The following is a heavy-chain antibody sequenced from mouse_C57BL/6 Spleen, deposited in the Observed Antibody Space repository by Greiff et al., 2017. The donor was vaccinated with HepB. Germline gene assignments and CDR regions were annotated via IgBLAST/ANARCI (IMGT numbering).Heavy chain of an antibody. CDR2: IDPSDSYT. D-gene: IGHD1-1*01. CDR3: ARDYYGSSYGTY. J-gene: IGHJ2*01. V-gene: IGHV1-59*01. Sequence: QVQLQQPGAELVRPGPSVKLSCKASGYTFTSYWMHWVKQRPGQGLEWIGVIDPSDSYTNYNQKFKGKATLTVDTSSSTAYMQLSSLSSEDSAVYYCARDYYGSSYGTYWGQGTTLTVSS. CDR1: GYTFTSYW.